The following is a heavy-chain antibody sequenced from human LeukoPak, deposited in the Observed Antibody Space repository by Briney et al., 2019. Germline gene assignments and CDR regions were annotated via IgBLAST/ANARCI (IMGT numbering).Heavy chain of an antibody. CDR1: GDSVSSNSAA. Sequence: SQTLSLTCAISGDSVSSNSAAWNWIRQSPPRGLEWLGRTYYRSKWYNDYAVSVKSRITINPDTSKNQFSLQLNSVTPEDTAVYYCARVYVGAAAGPNWFDPWGQGTLVTVSS. CDR3: ARVYVGAAAGPNWFDP. CDR2: TYYRSKWYN. J-gene: IGHJ5*02. D-gene: IGHD6-13*01. V-gene: IGHV6-1*01.